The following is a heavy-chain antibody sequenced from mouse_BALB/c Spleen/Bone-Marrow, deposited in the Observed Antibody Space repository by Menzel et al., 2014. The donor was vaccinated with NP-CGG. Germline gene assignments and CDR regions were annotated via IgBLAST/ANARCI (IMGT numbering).Heavy chain of an antibody. J-gene: IGHJ3*01. CDR1: GFPFTTYR. D-gene: IGHD2-14*01. Sequence: QVQLQQSGAELAKPGASVKMSCKASGFPFTTYRMHWFKQRPGQGLEWIGYIDPSTGHTEYSQNFKDKATLTADKSSSTAYMQLSSLTSEDSAVYYCARPYRYDKEFAYWGQGTLVTVSA. V-gene: IGHV1-4*01. CDR2: IDPSTGHT. CDR3: ARPYRYDKEFAY.